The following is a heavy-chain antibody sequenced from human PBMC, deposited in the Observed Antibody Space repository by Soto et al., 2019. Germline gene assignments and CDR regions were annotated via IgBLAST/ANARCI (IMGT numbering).Heavy chain of an antibody. J-gene: IGHJ5*02. V-gene: IGHV1-3*01. Sequence: GAAVKLSCKASGYTFTKYALHWVRQAPGQELEWMGWINAGNGNTEYSQKFQGRVTFTRDTFASTSYMQVSSLRSEDTAVYYCARGEGYCCGGTCYRWFDPWGQGTLVTVSS. D-gene: IGHD2-15*01. CDR2: INAGNGNT. CDR3: ARGEGYCCGGTCYRWFDP. CDR1: GYTFTKYA.